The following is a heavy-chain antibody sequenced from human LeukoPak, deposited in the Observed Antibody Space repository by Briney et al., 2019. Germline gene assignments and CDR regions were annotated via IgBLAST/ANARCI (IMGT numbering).Heavy chain of an antibody. D-gene: IGHD3-10*01. CDR1: GFTFSSYS. V-gene: IGHV3-21*01. CDR2: ISSSSSYI. CDR3: ARDRHGMVRGVTDY. J-gene: IGHJ4*02. Sequence: GGSLRLSCAASGFTFSSYSMNWVRQAPGKGLGWVSSISSSSSYIYYADSVKGRFTISRDNAKNSLYLQTNSLRAEDTAVYYCARDRHGMVRGVTDYWGQGTLVTVSS.